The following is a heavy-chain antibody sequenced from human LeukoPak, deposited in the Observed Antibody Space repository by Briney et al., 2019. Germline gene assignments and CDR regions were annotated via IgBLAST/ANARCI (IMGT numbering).Heavy chain of an antibody. CDR1: GGSISSSSYY. CDR3: ARLAKDGYFDWLLSKYYFDY. D-gene: IGHD3-9*01. CDR2: IYYSGST. Sequence: SETLSLTCTVSGGSISSSSYYWGWIRQPPGKGLEWIGSIYYSGSTYYNPSLKSRVTISVDTSKNQFSLKLSSVTAADTAVYYCARLAKDGYFDWLLSKYYFDYWGQGTLVTVSS. J-gene: IGHJ4*02. V-gene: IGHV4-39*07.